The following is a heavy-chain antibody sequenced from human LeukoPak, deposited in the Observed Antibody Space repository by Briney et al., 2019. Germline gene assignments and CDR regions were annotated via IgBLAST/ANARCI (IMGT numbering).Heavy chain of an antibody. D-gene: IGHD5-18*01. Sequence: ASVKVSCKASGYSFTDYYMHWVRQAPGQGLEWVGRVNANSGVTNYEQKFQGRVTMTRDTSISTGYMELSGLTSEDTAVYYCARLPHVDTATWGQGTLVTVSS. CDR1: GYSFTDYY. J-gene: IGHJ4*02. CDR2: VNANSGVT. V-gene: IGHV1-2*06. CDR3: ARLPHVDTAT.